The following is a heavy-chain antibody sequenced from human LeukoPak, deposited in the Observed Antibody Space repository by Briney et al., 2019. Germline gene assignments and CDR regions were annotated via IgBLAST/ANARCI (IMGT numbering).Heavy chain of an antibody. CDR1: GAPINGYY. CDR3: ARDVTGPFDS. Sequence: SETLSLTCTVSGAPINGYYWSWIRQPPGKVLEWIGYTYYSGTTSYNPSLKSRVTMSVDTSKNQLSLQVSSVTTADTAVYYCARDVTGPFDSWGQGTLVTVSS. V-gene: IGHV4-59*01. CDR2: TYYSGTT. J-gene: IGHJ5*01.